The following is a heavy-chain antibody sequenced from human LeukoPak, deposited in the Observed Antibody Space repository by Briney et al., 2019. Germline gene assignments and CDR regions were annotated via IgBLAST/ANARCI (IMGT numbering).Heavy chain of an antibody. J-gene: IGHJ4*02. CDR1: GFISSTYW. CDR2: IKQDGSEK. CDR3: ARGNSSTTCPHFDF. D-gene: IGHD2-2*01. Sequence: GGSLRLSCAASGFISSTYWMNWVRQAPGKGLEWVANIKQDGSEKYYVESVKGRFTISRDNAKNSLYLQMNSLRAEDTAVYYCARGNSSTTCPHFDFWGQGTLVTVSS. V-gene: IGHV3-7*03.